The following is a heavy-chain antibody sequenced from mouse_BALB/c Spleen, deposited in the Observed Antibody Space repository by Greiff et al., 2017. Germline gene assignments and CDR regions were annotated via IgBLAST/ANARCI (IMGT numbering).Heavy chain of an antibody. CDR1: GFTFSSYA. Sequence: EVQGVESGGGLVKPGGSLKLSCAASGFTFSSYAMSWVRQTPEKRLEWVASISSGGSTYYPDSVKGRFTISRDNARNILYLQMSSLRSEDTAMYYCARAYGNYGDYWGQGTTLTVSS. J-gene: IGHJ2*01. CDR2: ISSGGST. V-gene: IGHV5-6-5*01. CDR3: ARAYGNYGDY. D-gene: IGHD2-1*01.